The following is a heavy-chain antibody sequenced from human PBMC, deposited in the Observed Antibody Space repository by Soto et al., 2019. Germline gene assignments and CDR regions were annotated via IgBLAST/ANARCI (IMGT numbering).Heavy chain of an antibody. D-gene: IGHD6-25*01. CDR1: GYTFTSYY. J-gene: IGHJ6*02. CDR2: INPSGGST. Sequence: QVQLVQSRAEVKKPGASVKVSCKASGYTFTSYYMHWVRQAPGQGLEWMGIINPSGGSTSYAQKFQGRVTMTRDTSTSTVYMELSSLRSEDTAVYYCARGLAQRYPYYYYYYGMDVWGQGTTVTVSS. CDR3: ARGLAQRYPYYYYYYGMDV. V-gene: IGHV1-46*01.